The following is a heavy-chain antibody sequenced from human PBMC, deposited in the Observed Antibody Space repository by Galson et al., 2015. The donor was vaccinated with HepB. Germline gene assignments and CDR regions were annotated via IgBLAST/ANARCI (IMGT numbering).Heavy chain of an antibody. Sequence: LSLTCTVSGDSVSNNYYYWGWLRQPPGKGLEWIGSIYYSGNMYFNPSLKSRVTISVDTSRNQFSLKLSSVTAADTATYYCARHPPPFHRAPGPTLDYWGRGTLVTVSS. CDR1: GDSVSNNYYY. D-gene: IGHD1-14*01. CDR2: IYYSGNM. V-gene: IGHV4-39*01. J-gene: IGHJ4*02. CDR3: ARHPPPFHRAPGPTLDY.